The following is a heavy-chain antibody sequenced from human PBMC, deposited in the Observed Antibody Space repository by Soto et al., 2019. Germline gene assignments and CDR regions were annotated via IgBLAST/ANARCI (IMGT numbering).Heavy chain of an antibody. D-gene: IGHD6-13*01. Sequence: EVQLVESGGGLVKPGGSLRLSCAASGFTFSSYSMNWVRQAPGKGLEWVSSISSSSSYIYYADSVKGRFTISRDNAKNSLYLQMNSLRAEDTAVYYCASRRIAATFVDYWGQGTLVTVSS. V-gene: IGHV3-21*01. CDR2: ISSSSSYI. CDR1: GFTFSSYS. J-gene: IGHJ4*02. CDR3: ASRRIAATFVDY.